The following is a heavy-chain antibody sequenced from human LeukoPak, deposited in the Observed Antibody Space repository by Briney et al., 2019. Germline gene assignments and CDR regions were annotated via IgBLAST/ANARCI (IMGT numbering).Heavy chain of an antibody. D-gene: IGHD2-21*01. CDR1: GFIFNNSG. V-gene: IGHV3-23*01. CDR3: AKYDEGPYSSFDY. J-gene: IGHJ4*02. CDR2: ISASGLTA. Sequence: GGSLTLSCAASGFIFNNSGMGWVRQAPGRGLEWVSAISASGLTAYYADSVKGRFTISRDNSKNTLYLQMNSLRAEDTAIYYCAKYDEGPYSSFDYWGQGTLVTVSS.